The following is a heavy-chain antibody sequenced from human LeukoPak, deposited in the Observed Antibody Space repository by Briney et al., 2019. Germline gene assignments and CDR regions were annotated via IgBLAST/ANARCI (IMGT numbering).Heavy chain of an antibody. CDR2: IIPILGIA. CDR1: GGTFSSYA. V-gene: IGHV1-69*04. D-gene: IGHD3-3*01. Sequence: GSSVKVSCKASGGTFSSYAISWVRQAPGQGLEWMGRIIPILGIANYAQKFQGRVTITADKSTSTAYMELSRLRSEDTAVYYCARGDGGYYNFDYWGQGTMVTVCS. CDR3: ARGDGGYYNFDY. J-gene: IGHJ4*02.